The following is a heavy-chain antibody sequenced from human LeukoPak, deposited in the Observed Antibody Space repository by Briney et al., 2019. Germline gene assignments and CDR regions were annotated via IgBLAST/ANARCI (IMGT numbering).Heavy chain of an antibody. CDR3: ARAMSLDGYNHFDY. D-gene: IGHD5-24*01. CDR1: GCTFTFYA. J-gene: IGHJ4*02. V-gene: IGHV1-69*01. CDR2: IMIIFSSA. Sequence: SVTLSCTASGCTFTFYAFCWVRLRHGPGIELMGGIMIIFSSANYSQNFQGRVTITADESTSTAYMEMSSLRSEDAAVYYCARAMSLDGYNHFDYWGQGTLVTVSS.